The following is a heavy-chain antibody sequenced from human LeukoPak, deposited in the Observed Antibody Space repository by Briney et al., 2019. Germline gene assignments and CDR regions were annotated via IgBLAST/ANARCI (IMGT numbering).Heavy chain of an antibody. CDR1: GFTVSSNY. CDR2: IYSGGST. J-gene: IGHJ4*02. V-gene: IGHV3-53*01. D-gene: IGHD1-26*01. CDR3: ARDGGATVGYDY. Sequence: GGSLRLSCAASGFTVSSNYMSWVRQAPGKGLEWVSVIYSGGSTYYADSVKGRFTISRDNSKNTLYLQMNSLRAKDTAVYYCARDGGATVGYDYWGQGTLVTVSS.